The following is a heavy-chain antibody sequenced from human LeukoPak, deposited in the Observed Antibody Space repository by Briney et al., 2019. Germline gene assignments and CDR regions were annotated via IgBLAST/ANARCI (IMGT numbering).Heavy chain of an antibody. D-gene: IGHD3-10*01. CDR2: ISGSGVI. Sequence: KSSETLSLTCTVSGGPITTYYLSWIRQSDGRGLEWIGRISGSGVITYNPSLQSRVILSLDTSNNHFSLKLISVTAADTAVYYCARDSGTTGEVKFDPWGQGMVVTVSS. J-gene: IGHJ5*02. V-gene: IGHV4-4*07. CDR1: GGPITTYY. CDR3: ARDSGTTGEVKFDP.